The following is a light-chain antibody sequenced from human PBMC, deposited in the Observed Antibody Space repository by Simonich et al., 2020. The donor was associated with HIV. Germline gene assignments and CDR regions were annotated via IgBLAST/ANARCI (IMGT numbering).Light chain of an antibody. Sequence: EIVLTQSQATLSLSPGERATLSCRASQSVSSNLAGYQQKPGQAPRLLIYGASTRATGIPARFSGSGSGTEFTLTISSLQSEDFAVYYCQQYNNWPPMYTFGQGTKLEIK. CDR2: GAS. J-gene: IGKJ2*01. CDR1: QSVSSN. V-gene: IGKV3-15*01. CDR3: QQYNNWPPMYT.